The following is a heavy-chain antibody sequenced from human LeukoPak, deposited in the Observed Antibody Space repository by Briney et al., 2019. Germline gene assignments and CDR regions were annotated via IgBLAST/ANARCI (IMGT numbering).Heavy chain of an antibody. D-gene: IGHD5-18*01. V-gene: IGHV1-2*06. CDR3: ARTGDMIQLWFRNGIPYFDH. CDR1: GYTFTGYY. J-gene: IGHJ4*02. CDR2: INPNSGGT. Sequence: ASVKVSCKASGYTFTGYYMHWVRQAPGQGLEWMGRINPNSGGTNYAQKFQGRVTMTRDTSISTAYMELSRLRSDDTAVYYCARTGDMIQLWFRNGIPYFDHWGQGTLVTVSS.